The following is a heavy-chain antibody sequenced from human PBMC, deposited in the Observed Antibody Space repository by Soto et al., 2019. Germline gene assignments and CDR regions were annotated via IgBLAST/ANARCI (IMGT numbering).Heavy chain of an antibody. CDR2: IHHSVNT. CDR3: ARVSGLWWEGY. D-gene: IGHD2-21*01. V-gene: IGHV4-34*01. CDR1: GGSFTGYY. Sequence: QVQLHQWGAGLLKPSETLSLTCGVSGGSFTGYYWSWIRQPPGKGLEWIGEIHHSVNTNDNQSLNSRVSISVDPSNKQFSLMLSAVTAADTAVYYCARVSGLWWEGYWGQGSLVTVSS. J-gene: IGHJ4*02.